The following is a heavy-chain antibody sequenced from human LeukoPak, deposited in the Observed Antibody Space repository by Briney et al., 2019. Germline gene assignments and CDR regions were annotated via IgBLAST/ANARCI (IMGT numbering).Heavy chain of an antibody. CDR2: IYYSGST. Sequence: PSQTLSLTCTVSGGSISSGDYYWSWIGQPPGKGLEWIGYIYYSGSTYYDPSLKSRVTISVDTSKNQFSLKLSSVTAADTAVYYCARVEYYGSGPGWFDPWGQGTLVTVSS. J-gene: IGHJ5*02. CDR1: GGSISSGDYY. D-gene: IGHD3-10*01. V-gene: IGHV4-30-4*01. CDR3: ARVEYYGSGPGWFDP.